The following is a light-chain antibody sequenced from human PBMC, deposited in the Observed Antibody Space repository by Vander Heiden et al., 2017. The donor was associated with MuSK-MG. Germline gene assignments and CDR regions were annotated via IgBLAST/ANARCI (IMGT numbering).Light chain of an antibody. J-gene: IGLJ2*01. Sequence: QSALTQPASVSGSPGPSSTISCSGTAVDIGGFNYVSWYQQYPGQAPKLLMYDVTHRPAGISARFSGSKSGDTASLTISGLQADDEAIYYCASYSTVAHLVFGGGTKLTVL. CDR2: DVT. CDR3: ASYSTVAHLV. V-gene: IGLV2-14*03. CDR1: AVDIGGFNY.